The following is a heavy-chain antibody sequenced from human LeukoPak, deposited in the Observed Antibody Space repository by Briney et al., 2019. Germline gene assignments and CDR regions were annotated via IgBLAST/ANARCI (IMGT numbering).Heavy chain of an antibody. D-gene: IGHD4-17*01. CDR3: AKDQGYGDGRGLDH. CDR2: LWYDGSKE. J-gene: IGHJ5*02. CDR1: GFALGSDG. Sequence: PGRSLRLSCAASGFALGSDGMHWIRQSPGKGPEWVASLWYDGSKEFYADSVKGRFTISRDMSKSTLFLQMNSLRGDDTATYFCAKDQGYGDGRGLDHWGQGTLVIVS. V-gene: IGHV3-33*03.